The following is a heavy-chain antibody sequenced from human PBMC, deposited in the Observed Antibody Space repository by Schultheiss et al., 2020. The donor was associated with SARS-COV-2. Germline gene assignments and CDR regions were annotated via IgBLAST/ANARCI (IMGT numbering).Heavy chain of an antibody. Sequence: GGSLRLSCAASGFTFSSYSMNWVRQAPGKGLEWVSYISSSGSTIYYADSVKGRFTISRDNVKNSLYLQLSSLRAEDTAVYYCARARGKGRYYFDYWGQGTLVTVSS. CDR1: GFTFSSYS. CDR2: ISSSGSTI. CDR3: ARARGKGRYYFDY. J-gene: IGHJ4*02. V-gene: IGHV3-48*04. D-gene: IGHD3-10*01.